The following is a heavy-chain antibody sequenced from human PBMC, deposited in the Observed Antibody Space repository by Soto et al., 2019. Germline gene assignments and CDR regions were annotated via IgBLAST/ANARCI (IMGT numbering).Heavy chain of an antibody. CDR1: GFSLSNARMG. V-gene: IGHV2-26*01. D-gene: IGHD6-13*01. Sequence: QVTLKESGPVLVKPTETLTLTCTVSGFSLSNARMGVSWIRQPPGKALEWLAHIFSNDEKSYSTSLKSRLTISKDTSKSQVVLTMTNMDPVDTATYYCARGSSFLIAGRWFDPWGQGTLVTVSS. J-gene: IGHJ5*02. CDR3: ARGSSFLIAGRWFDP. CDR2: IFSNDEK.